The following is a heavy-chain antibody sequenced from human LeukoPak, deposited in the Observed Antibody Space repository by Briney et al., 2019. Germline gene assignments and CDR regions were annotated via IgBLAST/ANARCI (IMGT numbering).Heavy chain of an antibody. D-gene: IGHD2-8*01. CDR1: GFTFSTYA. V-gene: IGHV3-23*01. Sequence: GGSLRLSCAASGFTFSTYAMTCVRQAPGKGLEWVAGIHNSGDITYYADAVRGRFTISRDNSKNTLYLQMNGLRAEDTAVYYCATMNGLRMAEALNWGQGTPVTVSS. J-gene: IGHJ4*02. CDR3: ATMNGLRMAEALN. CDR2: IHNSGDIT.